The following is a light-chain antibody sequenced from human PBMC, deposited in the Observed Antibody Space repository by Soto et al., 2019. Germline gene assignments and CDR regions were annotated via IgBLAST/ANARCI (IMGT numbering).Light chain of an antibody. CDR3: QQHNTWPPVT. V-gene: IGKV3-15*01. Sequence: SVLTQSPATLSCRPVYMSPLSCSASQSVSSYLSCYQKKPVQAPTLLIYDAYTRATGIPPRFSGSGSGTAFSLPISSLQSEDFAIYYCQQHNTWPPVTFGQGTKVDIK. J-gene: IGKJ1*01. CDR2: DAY. CDR1: QSVSSY.